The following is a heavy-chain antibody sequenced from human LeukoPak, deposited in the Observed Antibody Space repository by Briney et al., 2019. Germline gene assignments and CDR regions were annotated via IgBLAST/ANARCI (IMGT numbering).Heavy chain of an antibody. CDR1: GFTVSSNY. CDR3: ARDSITGSSHYFDY. D-gene: IGHD1-20*01. Sequence: GGSLRLSCAASGFTVSSNYMSWVRQAPGKGLEWVSVIYGGGSTYYADSVKGRFTISRDNSKNTLFLQMSSLRAEDTAVYYCARDSITGSSHYFDYWGQGTLVTVSS. V-gene: IGHV3-53*01. CDR2: IYGGGST. J-gene: IGHJ4*02.